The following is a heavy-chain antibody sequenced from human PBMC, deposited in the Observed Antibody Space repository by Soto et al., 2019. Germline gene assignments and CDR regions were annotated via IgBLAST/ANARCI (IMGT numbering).Heavy chain of an antibody. D-gene: IGHD1-26*01. CDR2: IYSGGST. V-gene: IGHV3-53*01. Sequence: GGSLRLSCAASGFTVSSNYMSWVRQAPGKGLEWVSVIYSGGSTYYADSVKGRFTISRDNSKNTLYLQMNSLRAEDTAVYYCARRRVGATNYYYYYGMDVWGQGTTVTVSS. CDR1: GFTVSSNY. J-gene: IGHJ6*02. CDR3: ARRRVGATNYYYYYGMDV.